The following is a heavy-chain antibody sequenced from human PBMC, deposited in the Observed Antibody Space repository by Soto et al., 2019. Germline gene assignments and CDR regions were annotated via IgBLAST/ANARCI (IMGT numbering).Heavy chain of an antibody. D-gene: IGHD5-18*01. V-gene: IGHV4-31*03. J-gene: IGHJ6*02. CDR1: GGSIRSGGYY. CDR3: ARDRLMATAGTARHYFGLDV. CDR2: IYYSGNT. Sequence: SETLSLTCTVSGGSIRSGGYYWSWVRQNPRRGLEWIGNIYYSGNTYYNPSLKSRLTISVDTSKNQFSLNLSSVTAADTAVYYCARDRLMATAGTARHYFGLDVWGQGTTVT.